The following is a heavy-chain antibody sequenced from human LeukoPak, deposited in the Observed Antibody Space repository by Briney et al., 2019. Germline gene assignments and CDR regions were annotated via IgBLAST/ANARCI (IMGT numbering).Heavy chain of an antibody. Sequence: PSETLSLTCTVSGDSIRSYYWSCIRQPPGKGLEWIGYIYYSGSTNYNPSLKSRVTISVDTSKNQFSLKLSSVTAADTAVYYCARAYSGYGQIDYWGQGTLVTVSS. D-gene: IGHD5-12*01. CDR1: GDSIRSYY. J-gene: IGHJ4*01. CDR2: IYYSGST. CDR3: ARAYSGYGQIDY. V-gene: IGHV4-59*01.